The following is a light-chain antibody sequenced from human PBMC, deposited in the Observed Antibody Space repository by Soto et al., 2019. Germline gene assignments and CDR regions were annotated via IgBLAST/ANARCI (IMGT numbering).Light chain of an antibody. J-gene: IGKJ5*01. Sequence: EIVLTQSPGTLSLSPGERATLSCRASQSVSSSYLAWYQQKPGQAHRLLIYGAYSRATGIQARFSGSGSGTDFTLTIRSLEPEDFAVYYCKQRSNWPPTFGQGTRLEIK. CDR2: GAY. CDR3: KQRSNWPPT. CDR1: QSVSSSY. V-gene: IGKV3D-20*02.